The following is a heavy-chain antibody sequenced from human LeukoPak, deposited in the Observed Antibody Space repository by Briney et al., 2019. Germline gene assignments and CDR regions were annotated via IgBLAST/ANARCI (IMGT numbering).Heavy chain of an antibody. D-gene: IGHD6-6*01. CDR3: AREVLGIAARGGYYYYMDV. CDR1: GFTVSSNY. CDR2: IYSGGST. Sequence: PGGSLRLSCAASGFTVSSNYMSWVRQAPGKGLEWVSVIYSGGSTYYADSVKGRFTISRDNSKNTLYLQMNSLRAEDTAVYYCAREVLGIAARGGYYYYMDVWGKGTTVTVSS. J-gene: IGHJ6*03. V-gene: IGHV3-53*01.